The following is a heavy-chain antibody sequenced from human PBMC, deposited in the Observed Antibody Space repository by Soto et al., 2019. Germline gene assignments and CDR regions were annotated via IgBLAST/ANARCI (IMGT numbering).Heavy chain of an antibody. D-gene: IGHD3-22*01. Sequence: GSLRLSCVASGFRFSSYGMNWVRQAPGKGLEWVSSIDSSSTYIYYADAVKGRFTISRDNAKNSLYLQMNSLRAEDTAVYYCARVVHFDSSGFGLWGQGTLVTVSS. V-gene: IGHV3-21*01. CDR3: ARVVHFDSSGFGL. CDR2: IDSSSTYI. CDR1: GFRFSSYG. J-gene: IGHJ3*01.